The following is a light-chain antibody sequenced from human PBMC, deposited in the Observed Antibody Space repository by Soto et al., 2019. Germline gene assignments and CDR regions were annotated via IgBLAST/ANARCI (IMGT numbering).Light chain of an antibody. CDR1: TGTVTSGHY. J-gene: IGLJ1*01. V-gene: IGLV7-46*01. CDR3: LLSYSGARLYV. CDR2: DTS. Sequence: QAVVTQEPSLTVSPGGTVTLTCGSSTGTVTSGHYPYWFQQKPGQAPRALIYDTSNKHSWTPARFSGSLLGGKAALTLSGAQPEDEPEYYCLLSYSGARLYVFGTGTKLTVL.